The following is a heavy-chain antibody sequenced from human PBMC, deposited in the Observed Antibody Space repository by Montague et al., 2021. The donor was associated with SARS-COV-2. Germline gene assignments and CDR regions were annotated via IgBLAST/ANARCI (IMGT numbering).Heavy chain of an antibody. J-gene: IGHJ4*02. D-gene: IGHD2-2*01. CDR1: GDSISSGYFY. CDR2: IHYSGIT. V-gene: IGHV4-39*01. CDR3: ARHLAISGPAAASDY. Sequence: SETLSLTCTVSGDSISSGYFYWGWIRQPPGKGLEWVGTIHYSGITYYXPSLKSRVTISVDTSRNQFSLKLSSVTAADTAIYYCARHLAISGPAAASDYWGQGTLVTVSS.